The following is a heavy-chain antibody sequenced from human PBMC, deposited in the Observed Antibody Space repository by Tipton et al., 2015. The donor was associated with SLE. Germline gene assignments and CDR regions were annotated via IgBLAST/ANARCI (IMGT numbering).Heavy chain of an antibody. V-gene: IGHV1-2*06. CDR2: INPNSGDT. J-gene: IGHJ4*02. CDR1: GYTFTSYY. Sequence: QSGAEVKKPGASVKVSCKASGYTFTSYYMHWVRQAPGQGLEWMGRINPNSGDTDSAQKFQGRVTMTRDTSISTAYMELSSLKSEDTAVYYCARDSGYTYYFDYWGQGTLVTVSS. CDR3: ARDSGYTYYFDY. D-gene: IGHD5-18*01.